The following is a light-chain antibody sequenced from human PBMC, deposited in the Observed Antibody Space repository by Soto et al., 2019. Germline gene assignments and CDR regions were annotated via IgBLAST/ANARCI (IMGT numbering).Light chain of an antibody. V-gene: IGKV1-5*03. J-gene: IGKJ1*01. Sequence: DIQMTQSPSTLSASVGDRVIITCRASQSISSWLAWYQQKPGKAPKLLIYKASSLESGVPSRFSGSGSGTEFTLTISSLQPDDFATYYCQQYNDSPWTFGQGTKVEIK. CDR1: QSISSW. CDR3: QQYNDSPWT. CDR2: KAS.